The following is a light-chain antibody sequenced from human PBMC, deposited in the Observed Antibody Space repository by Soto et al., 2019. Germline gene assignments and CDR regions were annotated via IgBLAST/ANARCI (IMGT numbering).Light chain of an antibody. CDR1: QSVSSN. CDR3: QQYNNRQT. V-gene: IGKV3-15*01. J-gene: IGKJ1*01. Sequence: EIVMTQSPATLSVSPGERATLSCRASQSVSSNLAWYQQKPGQGPRLLIYGASTRATGIPARFSGSGSGTEFTLTISSLQSEDFAVYYCQQYNNRQTFGQGTKVDIK. CDR2: GAS.